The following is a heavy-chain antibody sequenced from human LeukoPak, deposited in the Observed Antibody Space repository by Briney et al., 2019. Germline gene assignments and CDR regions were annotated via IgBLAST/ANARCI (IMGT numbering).Heavy chain of an antibody. V-gene: IGHV3-30*02. Sequence: PGGSLRLSCAASGFTFSSYGMHWVRQAPGKGLEWVAFIRYDGSNKYYADSVKGRFTISRDNAENTLYLQMNSLRVEDTAVYYCARAGGEKVTTTYWGQGTLVTVSS. J-gene: IGHJ4*02. CDR2: IRYDGSNK. D-gene: IGHD1-14*01. CDR1: GFTFSSYG. CDR3: ARAGGEKVTTTY.